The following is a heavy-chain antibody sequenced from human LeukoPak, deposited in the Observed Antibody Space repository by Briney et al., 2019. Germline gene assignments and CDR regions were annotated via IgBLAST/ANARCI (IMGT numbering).Heavy chain of an antibody. CDR3: AREARVDRAFDI. V-gene: IGHV4-34*01. D-gene: IGHD3-9*01. CDR1: GGSFSGYY. CDR2: INHSGST. Sequence: PSETLSLTCAVYGGSFSGYYWSWIRQPPGKGLEWIGEINHSGSTNYNPSLKSRVTISVDTSKNQFSLKLSSVTAADTAVYFCAREARVDRAFDIWGQGTMVTVSA. J-gene: IGHJ3*02.